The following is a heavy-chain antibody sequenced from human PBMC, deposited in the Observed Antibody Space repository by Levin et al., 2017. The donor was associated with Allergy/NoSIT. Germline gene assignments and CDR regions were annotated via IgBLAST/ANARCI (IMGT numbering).Heavy chain of an antibody. D-gene: IGHD3-22*01. V-gene: IGHV4-34*01. CDR3: ALGSSGYYLDY. CDR1: GGSFSGYY. CDR2: INHSGGT. Sequence: SQTLSLPCTVYGGSFSGYYWSWIRQPPGKGLDWIGEINHSGGTDYNPSLKSRVTISVDTSKNQFSLKLTSVTAADTAVYYCALGSSGYYLDYWGQGALVTVSS. J-gene: IGHJ4*02.